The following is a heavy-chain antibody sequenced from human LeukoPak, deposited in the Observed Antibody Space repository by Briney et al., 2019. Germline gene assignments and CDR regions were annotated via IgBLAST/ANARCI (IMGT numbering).Heavy chain of an antibody. J-gene: IGHJ6*03. V-gene: IGHV4-39*07. CDR3: ASHGYSYGYYYYYMDV. D-gene: IGHD5-18*01. Sequence: SETLSLTCTVSGGSISSSSYYWGWIRQPPGKGLEWIGSIYYSGSTYYNPSLKSRVTISVDTSKNQFSLKLSSVTAADTAVHYCASHGYSYGYYYYYMDVWGKGTTVTVSS. CDR1: GGSISSSSYY. CDR2: IYYSGST.